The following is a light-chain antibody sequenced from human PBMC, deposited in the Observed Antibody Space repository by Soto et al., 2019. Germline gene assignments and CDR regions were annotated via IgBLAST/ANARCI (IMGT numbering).Light chain of an antibody. Sequence: DIQMTQSPSTLSASVGDRVTITCRASHNIGSWLAWYQQKPGKAPNLLIYVASSLQSGVPSRFSGSGFGTEFTLTISSLQPDDFATYHCQQYDSYPYTFGQGTKLEIK. CDR2: VAS. CDR3: QQYDSYPYT. J-gene: IGKJ2*01. CDR1: HNIGSW. V-gene: IGKV1-5*01.